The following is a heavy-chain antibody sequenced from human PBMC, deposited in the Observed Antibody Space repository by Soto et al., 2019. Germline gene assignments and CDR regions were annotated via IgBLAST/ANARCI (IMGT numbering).Heavy chain of an antibody. CDR1: GYTFTSYG. Sequence: QVQLVQSGAEVKKPGASVKVSCKASGYTFTSYGISWVRQAPGQGLEWMGWISAYNGNTNYAQKLQGRVTMTTDTSKSTAYMELRSLRSDDTAVYYCARGRKEDLAHYYYGMDVWGQGTTVTVSS. D-gene: IGHD2-15*01. CDR3: ARGRKEDLAHYYYGMDV. CDR2: ISAYNGNT. V-gene: IGHV1-18*01. J-gene: IGHJ6*02.